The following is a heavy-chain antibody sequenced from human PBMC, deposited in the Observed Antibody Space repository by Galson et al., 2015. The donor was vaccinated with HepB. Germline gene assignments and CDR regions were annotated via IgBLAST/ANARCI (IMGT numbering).Heavy chain of an antibody. V-gene: IGHV1-69*13. D-gene: IGHD6-19*01. J-gene: IGHJ5*02. CDR2: IIPIFGTA. Sequence: SVKVSCKASGGTFSSYAISWVRQAPGQGLEWMGGIIPIFGTANYAQKFQGRVTITADESTSTAYMELSSLRSEDTAVYYCASWERRGWSFGPWGQGTLVTVSS. CDR1: GGTFSSYA. CDR3: ASWERRGWSFGP.